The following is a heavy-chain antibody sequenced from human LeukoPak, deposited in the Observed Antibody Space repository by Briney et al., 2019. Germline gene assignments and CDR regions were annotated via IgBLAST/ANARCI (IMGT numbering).Heavy chain of an antibody. Sequence: ASVKLSCKASGYTFIGFYMYWVRQAPGQGLEWMAWINHDNGDTHYAETFQGRVTVTRDTSMNTAYLELNRLRSDDTAVYYCATLGFADFFTRFDYWGQGTLVTVSS. D-gene: IGHD3-10*01. CDR3: ATLGFADFFTRFDY. V-gene: IGHV1-2*02. CDR2: INHDNGDT. CDR1: GYTFIGFY. J-gene: IGHJ4*02.